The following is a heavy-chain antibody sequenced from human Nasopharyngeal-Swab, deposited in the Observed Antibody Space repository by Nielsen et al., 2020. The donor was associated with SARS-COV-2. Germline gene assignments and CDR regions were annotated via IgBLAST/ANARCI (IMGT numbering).Heavy chain of an antibody. CDR2: IYYSGST. V-gene: IGHV4-31*02. J-gene: IGHJ4*02. Sequence: RQAPGKGLEWIGYIYYSGSTYYNPSLKGRLTISVDTSKNQFSLKLSSVTAADTAVYYCARAPTVFGVVITAFDYWGQGALVTVSS. D-gene: IGHD3-3*01. CDR3: ARAPTVFGVVITAFDY.